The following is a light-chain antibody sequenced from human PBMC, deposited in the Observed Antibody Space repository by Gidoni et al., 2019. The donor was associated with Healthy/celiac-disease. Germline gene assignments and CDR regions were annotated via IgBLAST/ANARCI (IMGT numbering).Light chain of an antibody. CDR1: AEPVTSTHY. J-gene: IGLJ3*02. Sequence: QAVVTHEPSLPVSPGGTVTLTCGSSAEPVTSTHYPYWFQQKPGQAPRTLIYDTNNKHSWTPARFSGSLLGGKAALTLSGAQPEDEADYYCLLSHGAARVFGGGTKLTVL. CDR2: DTN. V-gene: IGLV7-46*01. CDR3: LLSHGAARV.